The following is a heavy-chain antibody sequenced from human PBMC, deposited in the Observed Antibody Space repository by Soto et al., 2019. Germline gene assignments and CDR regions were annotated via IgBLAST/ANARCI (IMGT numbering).Heavy chain of an antibody. V-gene: IGHV3-23*01. D-gene: IGHD3-10*01. CDR2: ISGSAVST. Sequence: PGGSLRLSSPASGFTFSSYVMSWVRQAPGKGLEWVSGISGSAVSTYYADSVQGRFTISRDNIRNRVYLQMNILTAEDTDIYYCAKESMAFNYYHSYGVDVWGQGTTVTVSS. CDR1: GFTFSSYV. J-gene: IGHJ6*02. CDR3: AKESMAFNYYHSYGVDV.